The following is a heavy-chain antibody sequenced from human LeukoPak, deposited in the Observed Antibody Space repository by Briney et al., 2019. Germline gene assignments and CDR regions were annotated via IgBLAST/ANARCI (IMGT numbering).Heavy chain of an antibody. D-gene: IGHD3-3*01. V-gene: IGHV3-74*01. J-gene: IGHJ4*02. Sequence: GGSLRLSCAASGFTLSNYWMHWVRQAPGKGLVWVSRTKRDGSESNYADSVRGRFTISRDNSKNTLYLQMDSLRAEDTAVYYCARDRAWNYFDYWGQGTLVTVSS. CDR1: GFTLSNYW. CDR3: ARDRAWNYFDY. CDR2: TKRDGSES.